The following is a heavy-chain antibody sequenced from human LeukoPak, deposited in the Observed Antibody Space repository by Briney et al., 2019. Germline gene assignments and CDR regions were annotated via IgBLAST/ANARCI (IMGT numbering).Heavy chain of an antibody. CDR3: ASEYGGNSGWFDP. J-gene: IGHJ5*02. Sequence: SVKVSCKASGGTFSSYAISWVRQAPGQGLEWMGRIIPILGIANYAQKFQGRVTITADKSTSTAYMELSSLRSEDTAVYYCASEYGGNSGWFDPWGQGTLVTVSS. V-gene: IGHV1-69*04. CDR1: GGTFSSYA. D-gene: IGHD4-23*01. CDR2: IIPILGIA.